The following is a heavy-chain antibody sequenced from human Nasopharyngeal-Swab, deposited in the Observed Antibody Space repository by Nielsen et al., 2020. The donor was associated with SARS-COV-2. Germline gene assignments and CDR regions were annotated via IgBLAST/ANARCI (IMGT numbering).Heavy chain of an antibody. V-gene: IGHV4-30-4*01. D-gene: IGHD2-2*02. CDR1: GGSISSGDYY. Sequence: SETLSLTCTVSGGSISSGDYYWSWIRQHPGKGLEWIGYIYYSGSTYYNPSLKSRVTISVDTSKNQFSLKLSSVTAADTAVYYCARGRGIVVVPAAIPTTGGMDVWGQGTTVTVSS. J-gene: IGHJ6*02. CDR3: ARGRGIVVVPAAIPTTGGMDV. CDR2: IYYSGST.